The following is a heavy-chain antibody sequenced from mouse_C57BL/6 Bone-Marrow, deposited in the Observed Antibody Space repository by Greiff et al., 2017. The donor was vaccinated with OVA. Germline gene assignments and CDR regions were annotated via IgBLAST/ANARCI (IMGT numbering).Heavy chain of an antibody. Sequence: QVQLQQPGAELVKPGASVKLSCKASGYTFTSYWMHWVKQRPGQGLEWIGMIHPNSGSTNYNEKFKSKATLTVDKSSSTAYMQLSSLTSEDSAVYYCARPYDGYYVYYFDYWGQGTTLTVSS. V-gene: IGHV1-64*01. CDR2: IHPNSGST. J-gene: IGHJ2*01. CDR3: ARPYDGYYVYYFDY. D-gene: IGHD2-3*01. CDR1: GYTFTSYW.